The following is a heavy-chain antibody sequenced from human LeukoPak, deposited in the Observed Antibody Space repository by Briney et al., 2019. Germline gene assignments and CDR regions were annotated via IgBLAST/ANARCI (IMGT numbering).Heavy chain of an antibody. J-gene: IGHJ4*02. Sequence: GGSLRLSCAASGFTFSSYAMSWVRQAPGKGLEWVSAIGGGGGSTYYAESVKGRFTISRDNSKNTLYLQMNSLTAEDTAVYYCATYRQVLLPFESWGQGTLVTVSS. D-gene: IGHD2-8*02. CDR3: ATYRQVLLPFES. CDR1: GFTFSSYA. V-gene: IGHV3-23*01. CDR2: IGGGGGST.